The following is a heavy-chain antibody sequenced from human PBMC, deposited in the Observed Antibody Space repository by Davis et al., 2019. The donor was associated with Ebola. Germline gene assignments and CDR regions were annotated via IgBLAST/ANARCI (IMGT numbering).Heavy chain of an antibody. CDR2: INHSGST. Sequence: MPGGSLRLSCAVYCGSFSGYYWSWIRQLPGKGLEWIGEINHSGSTNYNPSLKSRVTISVDTSKNQFSLKLSSVTAADTAVYYCARVVKVYAIGKYFQHWGQGTLVTVSS. CDR3: ARVVKVYAIGKYFQH. J-gene: IGHJ1*01. CDR1: CGSFSGYY. V-gene: IGHV4-34*01. D-gene: IGHD2-8*01.